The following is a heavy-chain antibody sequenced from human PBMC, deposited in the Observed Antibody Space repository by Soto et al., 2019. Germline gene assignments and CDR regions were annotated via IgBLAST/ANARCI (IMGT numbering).Heavy chain of an antibody. Sequence: SETLSLTCTVSGGSISSGGYYWSWIRQHPGKGLEWIGYIYYSGSTYYNPSLKSRVTISVDTSKNQFSLKLSSVTAADTAVYYCARVFAWELPPPVGDAFDIWGQGTMVTVSS. J-gene: IGHJ3*02. D-gene: IGHD1-7*01. V-gene: IGHV4-31*03. CDR3: ARVFAWELPPPVGDAFDI. CDR1: GGSISSGGYY. CDR2: IYYSGST.